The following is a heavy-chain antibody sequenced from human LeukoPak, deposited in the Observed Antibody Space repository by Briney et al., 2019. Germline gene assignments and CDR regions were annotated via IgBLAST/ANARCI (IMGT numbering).Heavy chain of an antibody. V-gene: IGHV4-39*01. CDR2: IYYSGST. CDR1: GGSIRSSYYY. CDR3: ARQEYYYYGMDV. Sequence: SETLSLTCTVSGGSIRSSYYYWGWIRQPPGKGLEWIGSIYYSGSTYYNPSLKSRVTISVDTSKNQFSLKLSSVTAADTAVYYCARQEYYYYGMDVWGQGTTVTVSS. J-gene: IGHJ6*02.